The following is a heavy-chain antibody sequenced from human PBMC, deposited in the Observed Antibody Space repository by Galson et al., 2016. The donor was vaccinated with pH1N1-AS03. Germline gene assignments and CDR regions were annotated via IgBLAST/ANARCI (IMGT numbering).Heavy chain of an antibody. J-gene: IGHJ3*02. CDR1: GVSVPSSGLA. CDR3: ALPNSWGNAFEI. Sequence: PALVNPTQTLTLTCSLSGVSVPSSGLAVGRFRLPPGKALEWLALIYWDDAKRFSPSLRNRLTITKDTSRHQAVLTVTNVDPLDTATYFCALPNSWGNAFEIWGPGTMVTVAS. V-gene: IGHV2-5*02. D-gene: IGHD3-16*01. CDR2: IYWDDAK.